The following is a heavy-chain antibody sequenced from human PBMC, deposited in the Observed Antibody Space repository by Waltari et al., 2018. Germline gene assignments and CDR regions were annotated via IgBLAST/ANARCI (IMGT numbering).Heavy chain of an antibody. D-gene: IGHD3-10*01. CDR1: GGSFSGYY. Sequence: QVQLQQWGAGLLKPSETLSLTCAVSGGSFSGYYWSWIRQPPGKGLEWIGEINHSGSTNYNPSLKSRVTISVDTSKNQFSLKLSSVTAADTAVYYCARDSGTGTYWGQGTLVTVSS. V-gene: IGHV4-34*01. CDR3: ARDSGTGTY. CDR2: INHSGST. J-gene: IGHJ4*02.